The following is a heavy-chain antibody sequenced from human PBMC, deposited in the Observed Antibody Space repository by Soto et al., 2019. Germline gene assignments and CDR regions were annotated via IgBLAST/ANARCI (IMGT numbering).Heavy chain of an antibody. J-gene: IGHJ4*02. Sequence: PGGSLRLSCAASGFTFDDYAMYWVRQAPGKGLEWVSGISWNSGRIGYVDSVKGRFTISRDNAKNSLHLQMDSLKPEDTAVYYCAKGDCYGVNCQIAYWGQGTLVTVSS. CDR3: AKGDCYGVNCQIAY. CDR1: GFTFDDYA. V-gene: IGHV3-9*01. CDR2: ISWNSGRI. D-gene: IGHD2-15*01.